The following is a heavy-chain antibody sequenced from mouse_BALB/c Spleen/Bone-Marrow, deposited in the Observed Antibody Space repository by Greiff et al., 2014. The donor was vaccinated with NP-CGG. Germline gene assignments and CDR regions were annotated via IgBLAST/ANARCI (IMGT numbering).Heavy chain of an antibody. CDR2: IDPENGDT. CDR3: SYGNFAMDY. V-gene: IGHV14-4*02. Sequence: VHVKQSGAELVRSGASVKLSCTASGFNIKDYYMHWVKQRPEQGLEWIGWIDPENGDTEYAPKFQGKATMTADTSSNTAYLQLSSLTSEDTAVYYCSYGNFAMDYWGRGTSVTVSS. CDR1: GFNIKDYY. D-gene: IGHD2-1*01. J-gene: IGHJ4*01.